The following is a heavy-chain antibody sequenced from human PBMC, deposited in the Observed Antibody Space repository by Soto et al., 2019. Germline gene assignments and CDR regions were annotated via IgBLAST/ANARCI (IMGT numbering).Heavy chain of an antibody. V-gene: IGHV1-69*01. J-gene: IGHJ5*02. D-gene: IGHD3-22*01. CDR2: IIPIFGTA. CDR3: ARDRGRGDSSGYYSYNWFDP. CDR1: VGTFSSYA. Sequence: QVQLVQSGAEVKKPGSSVKVSCKASVGTFSSYAISWVRQAPGQGLEWMGGIIPIFGTANYAQKFQGRVTISADESTSTAYMELSSLRSEDTAVYYCARDRGRGDSSGYYSYNWFDPWGQGTLVTVSS.